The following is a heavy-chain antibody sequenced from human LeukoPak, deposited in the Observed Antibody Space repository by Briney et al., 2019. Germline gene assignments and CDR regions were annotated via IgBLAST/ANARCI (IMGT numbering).Heavy chain of an antibody. CDR2: INHSGST. V-gene: IGHV4-34*01. J-gene: IGHJ4*02. CDR3: ARQAVPISSGVGYFDY. Sequence: KPSETLSLTCAVYGGSFSGYYWSWIRQPPGKGLEWIGEINHSGSTNYNPSLKSRVTISVDTSKNQFSLKLGSVTAADTAVYYCARQAVPISSGVGYFDYWGQGTLVTVSS. CDR1: GGSFSGYY. D-gene: IGHD2-15*01.